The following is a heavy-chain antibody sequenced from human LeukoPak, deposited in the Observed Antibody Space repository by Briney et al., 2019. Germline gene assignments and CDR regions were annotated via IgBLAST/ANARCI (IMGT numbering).Heavy chain of an antibody. V-gene: IGHV3-33*01. CDR3: GRDGGDILTGYYDC. CDR1: GFTFSSYG. CDR2: MWSDGRDT. Sequence: GGSLRLSCAASGFTFSSYGMHWVRQAPGMGLEWVAVMWSDGRDTYYADSVKGRFTISRDNSKNTVYLQMNSLRAADTAVYYCGRDGGDILTGYYDCWGQGTLVTVSS. J-gene: IGHJ4*02. D-gene: IGHD3-9*01.